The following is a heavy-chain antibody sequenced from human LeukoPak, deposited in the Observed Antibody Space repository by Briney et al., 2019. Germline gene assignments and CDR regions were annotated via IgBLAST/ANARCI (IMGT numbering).Heavy chain of an antibody. CDR1: GGSIISSSYY. D-gene: IGHD6-13*01. Sequence: SETLSLTCTVSGGSIISSSYYWGWIRQPPGKGLEWIGSIYYSGSTYYNPSLKSRVTISVDTSKNQFSLKLSSVTAADTAVYYCASSWYFWFDPWGQGTLVTVSS. V-gene: IGHV4-39*07. CDR2: IYYSGST. J-gene: IGHJ5*02. CDR3: ASSWYFWFDP.